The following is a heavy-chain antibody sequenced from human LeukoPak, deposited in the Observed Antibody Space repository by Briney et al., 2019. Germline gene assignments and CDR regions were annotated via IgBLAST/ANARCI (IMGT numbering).Heavy chain of an antibody. CDR1: GGSISSGGYY. J-gene: IGHJ3*02. V-gene: IGHV4-31*03. CDR3: ARDSRRGLHPI. D-gene: IGHD5-24*01. CDR2: IYYSGST. Sequence: PSETLSLTCTVSGGSISSGGYYWSWIRQHPGKGLEWIGYIYYSGSTYYNPSLKSRVTISVDTSKNQFSLKLSSVTAADTAVYYCARDSRRGLHPIWGQGTMVTVPS.